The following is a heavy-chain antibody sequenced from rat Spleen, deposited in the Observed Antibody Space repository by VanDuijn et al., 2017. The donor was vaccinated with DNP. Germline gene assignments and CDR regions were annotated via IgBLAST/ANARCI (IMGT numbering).Heavy chain of an antibody. J-gene: IGHJ2*01. Sequence: EVQLVESGGGPVQPGRSLKLSCAASGFTFSDYNMAWVRQAPKKSLEWVATISYDGSDTYYRDSMKGRFTISRDNAKSTLYLQMDSLRSEDTATYYCVGRPPPTRGPFDYWGQGVTVTVSS. V-gene: IGHV5-7*01. CDR3: VGRPPPTRGPFDY. CDR2: ISYDGSDT. CDR1: GFTFSDYN. D-gene: IGHD1-4*01.